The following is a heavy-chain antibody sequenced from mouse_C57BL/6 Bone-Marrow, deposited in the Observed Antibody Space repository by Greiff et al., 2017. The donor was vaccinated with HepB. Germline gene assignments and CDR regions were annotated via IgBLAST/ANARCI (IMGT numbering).Heavy chain of an antibody. CDR1: GYNIKDDY. Sequence: VQLQQSGAELVKPGASVKLSCKASGYNIKDDYMHWVKQRPEQGLEWIGGIDPENGDTDYATKFKGKATMTEDTSSNTAYLQLSSLTSEDTAVSSYDSALNYCASCSDYWGQGTPLTVSS. J-gene: IGHJ2*01. CDR2: IDPENGDT. V-gene: IGHV14-4*01. CDR3: DSALNYCASCSDY. D-gene: IGHD2-1*01.